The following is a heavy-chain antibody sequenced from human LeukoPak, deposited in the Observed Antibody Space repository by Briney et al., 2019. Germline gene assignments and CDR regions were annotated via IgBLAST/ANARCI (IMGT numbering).Heavy chain of an antibody. Sequence: SETLSPTCAVSGYSISSGYYWGWIRQPPGKGLEWIGSIYHSGSTYYNPSLKSRVTISVDTSKNQFSLKLSSVTAADTAVYYCARHSRGSKTDFDYWGQGTLVTVSS. CDR2: IYHSGST. V-gene: IGHV4-38-2*01. D-gene: IGHD1-14*01. CDR3: ARHSRGSKTDFDY. J-gene: IGHJ4*02. CDR1: GYSISSGYY.